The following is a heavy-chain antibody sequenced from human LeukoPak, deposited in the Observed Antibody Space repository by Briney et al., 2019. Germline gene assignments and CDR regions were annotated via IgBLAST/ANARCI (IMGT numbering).Heavy chain of an antibody. Sequence: PGGSLRLSCAASAFSFSAYGVHWVRQGPGKGLEWVAFMRPGGISKYYADSVKGRFAVSRDSSKNVVYLQMYSLRADDTAVYYCAKDWPSDWSLDYWGQGTLVTVSS. V-gene: IGHV3-30*02. CDR3: AKDWPSDWSLDY. CDR1: AFSFSAYG. D-gene: IGHD6-19*01. J-gene: IGHJ4*02. CDR2: MRPGGISK.